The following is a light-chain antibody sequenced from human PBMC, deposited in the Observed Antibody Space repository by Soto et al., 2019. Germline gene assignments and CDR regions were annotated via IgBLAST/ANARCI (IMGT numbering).Light chain of an antibody. V-gene: IGKV1-39*01. CDR1: QSISSY. CDR2: AAS. J-gene: IGKJ5*01. CDR3: QQSYSTPIT. Sequence: MTQSPLSLPVTPGEPSSISCRSSQSISSYLNWYQQKPGKAPKLLIYAASSLQSGVPSRFSGSGSGTDFTLTISSLQPEDFATYYSQQSYSTPITFGQGTRLEI.